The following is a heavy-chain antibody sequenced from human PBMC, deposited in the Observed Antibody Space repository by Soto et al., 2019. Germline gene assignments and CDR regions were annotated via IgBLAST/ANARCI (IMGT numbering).Heavy chain of an antibody. Sequence: PSETLSLTCTVSGGSISSSSYYWGWLRQPPGKGLEWIGSIYYSGSTYYNPSLKSRVTISVDTSKNQFSLKLSSVTAADTAVYYCARTALGPSYYDFWSGYLGNWFDPWGQGTLVTVSS. V-gene: IGHV4-39*01. CDR1: GGSISSSSYY. D-gene: IGHD3-3*01. J-gene: IGHJ5*02. CDR3: ARTALGPSYYDFWSGYLGNWFDP. CDR2: IYYSGST.